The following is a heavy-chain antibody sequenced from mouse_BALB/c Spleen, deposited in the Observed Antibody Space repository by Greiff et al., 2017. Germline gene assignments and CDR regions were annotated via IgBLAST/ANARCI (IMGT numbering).Heavy chain of an antibody. Sequence: VQLQQSGAELVKPGASVKLSCTASGFNIKDTYMHWVKQRPEQGLEWIGRIDPANGNTKYDPKFQGKATITADTSSNTAYLQLSSLTSEDTAVYYCASNSLLRLLAMDYWGQGTSVTVSS. V-gene: IGHV14-3*02. CDR2: IDPANGNT. CDR3: ASNSLLRLLAMDY. CDR1: GFNIKDTY. J-gene: IGHJ4*01. D-gene: IGHD1-2*01.